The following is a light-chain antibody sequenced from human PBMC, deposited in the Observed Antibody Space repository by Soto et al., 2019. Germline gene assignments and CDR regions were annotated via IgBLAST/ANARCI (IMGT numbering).Light chain of an antibody. V-gene: IGKV1-39*01. CDR3: QQSYISPRT. J-gene: IGKJ1*01. Sequence: DIQMTQSPSSLSASVGDRVTITCRASQSVSSFLNWYQQKPGKAPQLLIFAVSTLYTGVPSRFSGSGSGPDFTLTISSLQPEDVATYYCQQSYISPRTFGQGTKVEI. CDR1: QSVSSF. CDR2: AVS.